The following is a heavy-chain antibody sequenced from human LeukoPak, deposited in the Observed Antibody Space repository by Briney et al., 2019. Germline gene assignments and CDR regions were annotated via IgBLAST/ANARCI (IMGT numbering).Heavy chain of an antibody. D-gene: IGHD6-19*01. J-gene: IGHJ4*02. CDR3: AKPRSAWFDFDY. CDR2: ITPTGDRT. CDR1: GYTFSSYG. Sequence: GGPLRLSCEASGYTFSSYGMSWVRQAPGKGLEWVSFITPTGDRTYYADSVRGRFTISRDNSKNTLNLQMNSLRVDDTAVYYCAKPRSAWFDFDYWGQGTLVTVSS. V-gene: IGHV3-23*01.